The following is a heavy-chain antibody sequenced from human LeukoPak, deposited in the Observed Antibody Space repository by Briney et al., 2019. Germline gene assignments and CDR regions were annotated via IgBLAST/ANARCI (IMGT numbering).Heavy chain of an antibody. CDR3: ARRYGSGSYYGNHDAFDI. CDR2: IYPGDSDT. V-gene: IGHV5-51*01. D-gene: IGHD3-10*01. Sequence: GESLKISCKASGYSFTSYWIGWVRQMPGKGLEWMGIIYPGDSDTRYSPSFQGQVTTSADKSISTAYLQWSSLKASDTAMYYCARRYGSGSYYGNHDAFDIWGQGTMVTVSS. J-gene: IGHJ3*02. CDR1: GYSFTSYW.